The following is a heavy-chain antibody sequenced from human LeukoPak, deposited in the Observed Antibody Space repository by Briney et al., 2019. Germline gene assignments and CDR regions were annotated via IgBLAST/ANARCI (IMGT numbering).Heavy chain of an antibody. CDR1: GFIFSSYS. CDR2: IRYHGSDK. D-gene: IGHD3-10*01. V-gene: IGHV3-30*02. J-gene: IGHJ6*03. CDR3: ARVFDSGSQAYFYYMDV. Sequence: GGSLRLSCAASGFIFSSYSMNWVRQAPGKGLEWVAFIRYHGSDKYYADSVKDRFTISRDNSKNTLYLQMNSLRAEDTAVYYCARVFDSGSQAYFYYMDVWGKGTTVTIFS.